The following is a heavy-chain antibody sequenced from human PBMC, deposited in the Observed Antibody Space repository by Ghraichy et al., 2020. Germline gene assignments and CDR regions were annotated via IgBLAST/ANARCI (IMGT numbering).Heavy chain of an antibody. Sequence: GGSLRLSCAASGFTFSSYEMNWVRQAPGKGLEWVSYISSSGSTISYADSVKGRFTISRDNAKNSLYLQMASLGAEDTAVYYCARGLLQSDLWGQGTLVTVSS. V-gene: IGHV3-48*03. D-gene: IGHD2-15*01. CDR1: GFTFSSYE. CDR2: ISSSGSTI. CDR3: ARGLLQSDL. J-gene: IGHJ5*02.